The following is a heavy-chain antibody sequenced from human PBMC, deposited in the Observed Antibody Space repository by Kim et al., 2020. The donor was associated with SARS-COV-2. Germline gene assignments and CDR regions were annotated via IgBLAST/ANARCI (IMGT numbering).Heavy chain of an antibody. D-gene: IGHD3-22*01. V-gene: IGHV3-48*04. CDR3: ARDPSAYYYDTSGYSGLA. CDR2: IGSSVSTI. J-gene: IGHJ4*02. Sequence: GGSLRLSCTVSGFTFSDNSMNWVRQAPGKGLEWVAYIGSSVSTIYYADSVKGRFTISRDNAKNSLYLQMNDLRVDDTAVYFCARDPSAYYYDTSGYSGLAWGRGNVVTVLS. CDR1: GFTFSDNS.